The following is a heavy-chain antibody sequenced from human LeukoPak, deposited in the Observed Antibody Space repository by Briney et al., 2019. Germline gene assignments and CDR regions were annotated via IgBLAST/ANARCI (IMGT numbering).Heavy chain of an antibody. D-gene: IGHD6-6*01. CDR1: GGSFSGYY. J-gene: IGHJ4*02. CDR2: INHSGST. V-gene: IGHV4-34*01. Sequence: SETLSLTCAVYGGSFSGYYWGWIRQPPGKGLEWIGEINHSGSTNYNPSLKSRVTISVDTSKNQFSLKLSSVTAADTAVYYCARVSRVAARPFDYWGQGTLVTVSS. CDR3: ARVSRVAARPFDY.